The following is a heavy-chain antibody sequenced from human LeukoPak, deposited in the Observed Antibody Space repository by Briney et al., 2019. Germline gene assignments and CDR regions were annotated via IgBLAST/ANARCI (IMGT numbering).Heavy chain of an antibody. J-gene: IGHJ3*02. V-gene: IGHV3-30*04. Sequence: GGSLRLSCAASGFTFSNYAMHWVRQAPGKGLEWVAVISYDGSNKYYADSVKGRFTISRDNSKNTLYLQMNSLRAEDTAVYYCARDGEGVRFLEWLSPFDIWGQGTMVTVSS. CDR1: GFTFSNYA. D-gene: IGHD3-3*01. CDR2: ISYDGSNK. CDR3: ARDGEGVRFLEWLSPFDI.